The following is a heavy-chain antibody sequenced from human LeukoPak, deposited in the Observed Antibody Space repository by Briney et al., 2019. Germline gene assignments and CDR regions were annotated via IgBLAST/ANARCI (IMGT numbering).Heavy chain of an antibody. CDR1: GGSISSYH. Sequence: KSSETLSLTCTASGGSISSYHWSWIRQPPGKGLEWIGYIYYSGSTNYNPSLKSRVTISVDTSKNQFSLKLSSVTAADTAVYYCARRESGGVAQEHAFGIWGQGTMVTVSS. CDR2: IYYSGST. J-gene: IGHJ3*02. CDR3: ARRESGGVAQEHAFGI. V-gene: IGHV4-59*01. D-gene: IGHD2-15*01.